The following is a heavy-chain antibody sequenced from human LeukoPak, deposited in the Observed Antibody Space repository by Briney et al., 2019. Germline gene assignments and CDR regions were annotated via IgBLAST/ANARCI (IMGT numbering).Heavy chain of an antibody. V-gene: IGHV1-18*01. CDR2: ISTYNGNT. CDR1: GYTFTSYG. J-gene: IGHJ3*02. Sequence: ASVKVSCKASGYTFTSYGISWVRQAPGQGLEWMGWISTYNGNTNYAQKLQGRVTMTTDTPTSTAYMELRSLRSDDTAVYYCARAQYYKGARPDDAFDIWGQGTMVTVSS. CDR3: ARAQYYKGARPDDAFDI. D-gene: IGHD6-6*01.